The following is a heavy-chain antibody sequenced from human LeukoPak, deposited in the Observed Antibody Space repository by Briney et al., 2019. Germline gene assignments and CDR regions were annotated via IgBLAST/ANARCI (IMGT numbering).Heavy chain of an antibody. J-gene: IGHJ4*02. V-gene: IGHV4-59*01. CDR3: ARADLNYIAVAGDFDY. CDR2: IYYSGRT. Sequence: SETLPLTCTVSGGSISSYYWSWIRQPPGKGLEWIGYIYYSGRTNYNPSLKSRVTISVDTSKNQFSLKLSSVTAADTAVYYCARADLNYIAVAGDFDYWGQGTLVTDSS. D-gene: IGHD6-19*01. CDR1: GGSISSYY.